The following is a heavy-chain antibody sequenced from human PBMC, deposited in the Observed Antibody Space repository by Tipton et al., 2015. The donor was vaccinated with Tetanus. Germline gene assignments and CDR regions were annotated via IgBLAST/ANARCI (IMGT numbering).Heavy chain of an antibody. J-gene: IGHJ5*02. CDR2: VYYSGST. CDR1: GGSISSGGFF. Sequence: TLSLTCTVSGGSISSGGFFWNWIRQFPGKGLEWIGYVYYSGSTFYNPSLKSRVNISVDTSKNQFSLRLTSVTAADTAVYYCARDQGGGRVARLNWFDPWGPGILVTVSS. D-gene: IGHD3-16*01. V-gene: IGHV4-31*03. CDR3: ARDQGGGRVARLNWFDP.